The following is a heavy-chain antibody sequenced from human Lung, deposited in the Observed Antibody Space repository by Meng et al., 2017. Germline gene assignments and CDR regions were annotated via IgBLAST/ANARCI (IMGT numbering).Heavy chain of an antibody. J-gene: IGHJ4*02. V-gene: IGHV4-34*01. Sequence: QVQLRQWGAGLLQPSETLSLTCVVSGGSFSAYYWSWIRQPPGKGLEWIGEINHSGSTNYNPSLESRATISVDTSQNNLSLKLSSVTAADSAVYYCARGPTTMAHDFDYWGQGTLVTVSS. CDR1: GGSFSAYY. CDR3: ARGPTTMAHDFDY. CDR2: INHSGST. D-gene: IGHD4-11*01.